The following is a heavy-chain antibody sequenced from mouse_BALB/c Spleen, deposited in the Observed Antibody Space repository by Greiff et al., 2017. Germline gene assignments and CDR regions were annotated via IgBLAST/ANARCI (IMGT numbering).Heavy chain of an antibody. J-gene: IGHJ2*01. CDR3: ATGLVWGGYYFDY. CDR2: INPSNGRT. CDR1: GYTFTSYW. Sequence: VQLQQPGAELVKPGASVKLSCKASGYTFTSYWMHWVKQRPGQGLEWIGEINPSNGRTNYNEKFKSKATLTVDKSSSTAYMQLSSLTSEDSAVYYCATGLVWGGYYFDYWGQGTTLTVSS. V-gene: IGHV1S81*02. D-gene: IGHD2-10*02.